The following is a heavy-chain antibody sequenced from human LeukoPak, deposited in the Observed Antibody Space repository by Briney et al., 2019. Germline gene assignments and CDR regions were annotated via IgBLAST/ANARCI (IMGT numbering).Heavy chain of an antibody. J-gene: IGHJ4*02. V-gene: IGHV4-59*01. Sequence: SETLSLTYTVSGGSISSYYWSWIRQPPGKGLEWIGYIYYSGSTNYNPSLKSRVTISVDTSKNQFSLKLSSVTAADTAVYYCATIERSGWYVSYWGQGTLVTVSS. D-gene: IGHD6-19*01. CDR1: GGSISSYY. CDR3: ATIERSGWYVSY. CDR2: IYYSGST.